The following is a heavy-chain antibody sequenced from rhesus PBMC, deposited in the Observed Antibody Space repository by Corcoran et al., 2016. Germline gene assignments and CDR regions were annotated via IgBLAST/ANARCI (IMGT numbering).Heavy chain of an antibody. CDR2: IYGSGSST. D-gene: IGHD4-29*01. CDR1: GGSISSNY. J-gene: IGHJ3*01. CDR3: ARWGQASSLGFDF. Sequence: QVQLQESGPGLVKPLETLSLTCAVSGGSISSNYWSWIRQPPGKGLEWIGYIYGSGSSTNDNPSLKRRFTRSVDTSKNQFSLKLSSVTAADTAVDYCARWGQASSLGFDFWGQGLRVTVSS. V-gene: IGHV4S11*01.